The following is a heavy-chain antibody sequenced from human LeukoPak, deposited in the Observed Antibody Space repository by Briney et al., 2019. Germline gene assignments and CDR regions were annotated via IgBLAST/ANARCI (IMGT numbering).Heavy chain of an antibody. J-gene: IGHJ6*03. CDR2: ISWNGGAI. V-gene: IGHV3-9*01. Sequence: GRSLRLSCAASGFSFPDHAMHWVRQIPGKGLEWVAGISWNGGAIGYADSVKGRFTISRDNGKNTLYLQMDSLRGEDTAFYYCAKDSGLRPYYYYYHMDVWGKGTTVTVSS. D-gene: IGHD3/OR15-3a*01. CDR3: AKDSGLRPYYYYYHMDV. CDR1: GFSFPDHA.